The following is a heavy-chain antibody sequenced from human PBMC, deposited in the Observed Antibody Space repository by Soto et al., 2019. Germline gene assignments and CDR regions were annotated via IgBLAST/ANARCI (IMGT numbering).Heavy chain of an antibody. CDR3: ARQVAAAGYYGMDV. CDR1: GFTVSSYH. V-gene: IGHV3-66*04. J-gene: IGHJ6*02. CDR2: LYSAGSA. Sequence: GGSLRLSCASSGFTVSSYHMSWVRQAPGKGLEWVSVLYSAGSADFADSVKGRFTISRDNSKNTLYLQMSSLRAEDTAVYYCARQVAAAGYYGMDVWGQGTTVTVSS. D-gene: IGHD6-13*01.